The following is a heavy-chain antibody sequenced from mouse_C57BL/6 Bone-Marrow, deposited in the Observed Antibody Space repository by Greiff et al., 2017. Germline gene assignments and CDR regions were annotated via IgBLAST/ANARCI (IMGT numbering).Heavy chain of an antibody. Sequence: DVKLVESGAGLVKPGGSLKLSCAASGFTFSSYAMSWVRQTPETWLEWVAYISSGGDYIYYADTVKGRFTISRDNARNTLYMQMSSLKSEDTAIYCCSRGYYGDGAMDYWGQGTSVTVSS. CDR3: SRGYYGDGAMDY. CDR1: GFTFSSYA. CDR2: ISSGGDYI. D-gene: IGHD2-13*01. V-gene: IGHV5-9-1*02. J-gene: IGHJ4*01.